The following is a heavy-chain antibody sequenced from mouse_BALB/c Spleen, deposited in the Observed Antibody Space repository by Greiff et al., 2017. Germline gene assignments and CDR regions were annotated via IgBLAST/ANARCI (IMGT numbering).Heavy chain of an antibody. CDR2: VNPYNGGT. D-gene: IGHD2-1*01. CDR3: ARYGNYPSY. Sequence: EVQLQESGPELVKPGASVKMSCKASGYTFTDYYMDWVKQSHGESFEWIGRVNPYNGGTSYNQKFKGKATLTVDKSSSTAYMELNSLTSEDSAVYYCARYGNYPSYWGQGTTLTVSS. J-gene: IGHJ2*01. CDR1: GYTFTDYY. V-gene: IGHV1-19*01.